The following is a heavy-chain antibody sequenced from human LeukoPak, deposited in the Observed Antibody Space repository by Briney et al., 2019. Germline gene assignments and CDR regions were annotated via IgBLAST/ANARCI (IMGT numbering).Heavy chain of an antibody. CDR2: VNPDGSST. D-gene: IGHD3-16*01. CDR1: GFTFTRYW. V-gene: IGHV3-74*01. CDR3: ARGGSYGDY. J-gene: IGHJ4*02. Sequence: GGSLRLSCAASGFTFTRYWMHWVCQAPGKGLVWVSRVNPDGSSTTYGDSVKGRFTSSRDNAKNTLYLQMNSLRAEDTAVYYCARGGSYGDYWGQGILVTVSS.